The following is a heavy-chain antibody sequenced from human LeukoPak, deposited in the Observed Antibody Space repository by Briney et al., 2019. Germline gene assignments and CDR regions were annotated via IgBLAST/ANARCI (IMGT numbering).Heavy chain of an antibody. V-gene: IGHV3-30*03. Sequence: GRSLRLSCAASGFTFRSYGMHWVRQAPGKGLEWVAVISYDGSNKYYADSVKGRFTISRDNSKNTLYLQMNSLRPEDTAVYYCARDRDAGYNSGWNPFDYWGQGMLVTVSS. J-gene: IGHJ4*02. CDR3: ARDRDAGYNSGWNPFDY. CDR1: GFTFRSYG. D-gene: IGHD6-19*01. CDR2: ISYDGSNK.